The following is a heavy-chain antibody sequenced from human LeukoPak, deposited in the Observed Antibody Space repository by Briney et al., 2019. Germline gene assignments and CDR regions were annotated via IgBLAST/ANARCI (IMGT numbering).Heavy chain of an antibody. D-gene: IGHD4-17*01. V-gene: IGHV4-59*01. CDR3: ARGGINTVTNRFDY. CDR2: IYYSEST. CDR1: GGSISSYY. Sequence: SETLSLTCTVSGGSISSYYWSWIRQPPGKGLEWIGYIYYSESTNYNPSLKSRVTISVDTSKNQFSLKLSSVTAADTAVYYCARGGINTVTNRFDYWGQGTLVTVSS. J-gene: IGHJ4*02.